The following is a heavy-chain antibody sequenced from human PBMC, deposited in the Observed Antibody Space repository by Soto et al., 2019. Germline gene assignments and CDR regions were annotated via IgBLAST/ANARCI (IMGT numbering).Heavy chain of an antibody. J-gene: IGHJ6*02. CDR2: VYHSGAT. D-gene: IGHD3-22*01. Sequence: QVQLQESGPGLVRPSGTLSLTCAVSGDSIIGTGWWSWVRQSPGKGLDWIGEVYHSGATNYNPSLKRRVTISVDTSRNQFSLKLGSVTAADTAVYYCVRNGYYSLDVWGQGTTVTVSS. V-gene: IGHV4-4*02. CDR3: VRNGYYSLDV. CDR1: GDSIIGTGW.